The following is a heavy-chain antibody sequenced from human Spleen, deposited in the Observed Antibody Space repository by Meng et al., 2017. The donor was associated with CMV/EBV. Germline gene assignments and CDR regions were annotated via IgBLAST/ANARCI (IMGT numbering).Heavy chain of an antibody. CDR1: GFTFSSYD. D-gene: IGHD3-3*01. CDR2: IGTAGDT. Sequence: GESLKISCAASGFTFSSYDMHWVRQATGKGLEWVSAIGTAGDTYYPGSVKGRFTISRENAKNSLYLQMNSLRAGDTAVYYCARAGVLRFLEWPSGGMDVWGQGTTVTVSS. J-gene: IGHJ6*02. CDR3: ARAGVLRFLEWPSGGMDV. V-gene: IGHV3-13*01.